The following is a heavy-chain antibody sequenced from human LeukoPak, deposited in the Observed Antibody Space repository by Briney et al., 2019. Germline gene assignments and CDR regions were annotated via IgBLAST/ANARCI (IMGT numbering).Heavy chain of an antibody. CDR3: ARARGWQPNYYFYYMDV. CDR2: IWYDGSNK. D-gene: IGHD2-15*01. J-gene: IGHJ6*03. V-gene: IGHV3-33*07. CDR1: GFTFNSYA. Sequence: GGSLRLSCTPSGFTFNSYAMFWVRQAPGKGLEWVSLIWYDGSNKYYADSVKGRFTISRDNSKNTLYLQMNSLRAEDTAVYYCARARGWQPNYYFYYMDVWGTGTTVTVSS.